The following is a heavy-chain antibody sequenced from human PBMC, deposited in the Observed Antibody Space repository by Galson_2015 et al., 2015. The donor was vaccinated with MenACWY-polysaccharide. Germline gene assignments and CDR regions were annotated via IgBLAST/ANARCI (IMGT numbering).Heavy chain of an antibody. D-gene: IGHD6-19*01. CDR2: MNPNSGNT. Sequence: SVKVSCKASGYTFTSYEINWVRQAPGQGLEWMGWMNPNSGNTGYAQKFQGRVTMTRNTSISTAYMELSSLRSEDTAGYYCARSILVEEQWPLRDWFDPWGQGTLVTVSS. J-gene: IGHJ5*02. V-gene: IGHV1-8*01. CDR3: ARSILVEEQWPLRDWFDP. CDR1: GYTFTSYE.